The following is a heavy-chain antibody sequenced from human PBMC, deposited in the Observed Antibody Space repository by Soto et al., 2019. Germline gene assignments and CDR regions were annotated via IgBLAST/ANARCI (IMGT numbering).Heavy chain of an antibody. CDR3: AKDQEFGSRSYEAGMDV. CDR1: GSSIATYP. CDR2: ASGSGRRT. V-gene: IGHV3-23*01. J-gene: IGHJ6*02. Sequence: EVQLLQSGGGLVRSGGSLTLSCEASGSSIATYPMNWVRQAPGKGLEWVATASGSGRRTYYADSVKGRFTISRDNSQNTLLLQMSDLRAEDTAVYFCAKDQEFGSRSYEAGMDVWGQGTTVVVSS. D-gene: IGHD3-10*01.